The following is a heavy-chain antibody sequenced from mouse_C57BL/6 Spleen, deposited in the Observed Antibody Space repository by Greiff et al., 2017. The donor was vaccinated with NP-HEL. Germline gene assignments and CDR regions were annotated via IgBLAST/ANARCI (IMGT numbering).Heavy chain of an antibody. Sequence: QVQLQQSGAELVKPGASVKISCKASGYAFSSYWMNWVKQRPGKGLEWIGQIYPGDGDTNYNGKFKGKATLTADKSSSTAYMQLSSLTSEDSAVYFCARGDYYGSSNWYFDVWGTGTTVTVSS. V-gene: IGHV1-80*01. CDR1: GYAFSSYW. CDR3: ARGDYYGSSNWYFDV. CDR2: IYPGDGDT. J-gene: IGHJ1*03. D-gene: IGHD1-1*01.